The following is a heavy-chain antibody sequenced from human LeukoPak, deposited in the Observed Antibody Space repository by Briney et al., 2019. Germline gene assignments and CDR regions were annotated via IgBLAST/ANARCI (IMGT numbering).Heavy chain of an antibody. CDR3: ARDRGSGSFESEYYFDS. V-gene: IGHV3-21*04. Sequence: GGSLTLSCVASGLTFSSSGINWVRQAPGKGLEWVSSIASNNFIYYADSVKGRFTISRDNVKNSVDLQMNSLRREDTAIYYCARDRGSGSFESEYYFDSWGQGTLVTVSS. J-gene: IGHJ4*02. CDR2: IASNNFI. D-gene: IGHD1-26*01. CDR1: GLTFSSSG.